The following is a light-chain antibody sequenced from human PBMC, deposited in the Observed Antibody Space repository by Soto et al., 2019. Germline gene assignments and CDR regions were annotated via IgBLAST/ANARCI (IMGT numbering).Light chain of an antibody. Sequence: QLTQSPSSLSASVGDIVTISCRASQGIGSAXGXXQXKAGKAPKLLIYDASNLESGVPSRFSGRGCGTEFSLTISSLEPDDFGSYYCQKYNSYASTFGQGPRLEIK. CDR1: QGIGSA. CDR2: DAS. V-gene: IGKV1-13*02. J-gene: IGKJ5*01. CDR3: QKYNSYAST.